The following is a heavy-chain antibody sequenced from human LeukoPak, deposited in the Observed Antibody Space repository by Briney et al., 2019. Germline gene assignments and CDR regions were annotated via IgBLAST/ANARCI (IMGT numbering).Heavy chain of an antibody. CDR3: AAHYDYVWGSYLSIY. CDR1: GFTFDDYA. D-gene: IGHD3-16*02. Sequence: GGSLRLSCAASGFTFDDYAMHWVRQAPGKGLEWVSGISWNSGSIGYADSVKGRFTISRDNAKNSLYLQMNSLRAEDTASYYCAAHYDYVWGSYLSIYWGQGTLVTVSS. V-gene: IGHV3-9*01. J-gene: IGHJ4*02. CDR2: ISWNSGSI.